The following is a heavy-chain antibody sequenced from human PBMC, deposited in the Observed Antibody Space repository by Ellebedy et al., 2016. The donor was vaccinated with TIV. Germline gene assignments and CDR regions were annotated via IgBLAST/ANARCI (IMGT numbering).Heavy chain of an antibody. V-gene: IGHV3-21*01. CDR3: ARAATADY. D-gene: IGHD5-12*01. Sequence: GESLKISCAASGFTFSSYSMNWVRQAPGKGLEWVSSISSSSSYIYYADSVKGRFTISRDNAKNSLYLQMNSLRAEDTAVYYCARAATADYWGQGTLVTVSS. CDR1: GFTFSSYS. J-gene: IGHJ4*02. CDR2: ISSSSSYI.